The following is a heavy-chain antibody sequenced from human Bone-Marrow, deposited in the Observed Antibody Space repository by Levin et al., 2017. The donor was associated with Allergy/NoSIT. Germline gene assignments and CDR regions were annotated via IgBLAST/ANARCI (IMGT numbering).Heavy chain of an antibody. D-gene: IGHD3-16*01. CDR2: ISYDGSNK. Sequence: GGSLRLSCAASGFTFSSYGMHWVRQAPGKGLEWVAVISYDGSNKYYADSVKGRFTISRDNSKNTLYLQMNSLRAEDKAVYYCAKGLGPLPFQFDYWGQGTLVTVSS. CDR1: GFTFSSYG. CDR3: AKGLGPLPFQFDY. V-gene: IGHV3-30*18. J-gene: IGHJ4*02.